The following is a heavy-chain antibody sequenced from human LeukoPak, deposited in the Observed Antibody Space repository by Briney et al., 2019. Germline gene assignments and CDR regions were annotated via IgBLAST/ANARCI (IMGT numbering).Heavy chain of an antibody. CDR2: IYYSGST. V-gene: IGHV4-59*12. CDR3: ARRTTWRPFDY. D-gene: IGHD1-14*01. Sequence: SETLSLTCTVSGGSISSYYWSWIRQPPGKGLEWIGYIYYSGSTNYNPSLKSRVTISVDTSKNQFSLKLSSVTAADTAVYYCARRTTWRPFDYWGQGTLVTVSS. J-gene: IGHJ4*02. CDR1: GGSISSYY.